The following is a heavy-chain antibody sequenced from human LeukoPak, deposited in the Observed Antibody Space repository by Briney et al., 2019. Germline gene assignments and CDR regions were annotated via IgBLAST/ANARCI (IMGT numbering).Heavy chain of an antibody. Sequence: GGSLRLSXAASGFNFADSAMHWVRQAPGKGLEWVSLISGDGGSTYYADPVKGRFSISRDNSKNSLYLQMNSLRIEDTALYYCAKSQGYCSSTSCRPYSTSWPFNYWGQGTLVTVAS. V-gene: IGHV3-43*02. CDR1: GFNFADSA. D-gene: IGHD2-2*01. CDR2: ISGDGGST. CDR3: AKSQGYCSSTSCRPYSTSWPFNY. J-gene: IGHJ4*02.